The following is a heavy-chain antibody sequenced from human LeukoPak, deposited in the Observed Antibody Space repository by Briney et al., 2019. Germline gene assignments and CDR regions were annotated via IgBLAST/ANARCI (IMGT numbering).Heavy chain of an antibody. J-gene: IGHJ4*02. CDR2: IKGDGTYK. D-gene: IGHD5-24*01. Sequence: PGESLRLACAASGFTFSPFWMHWVRQAPGKGLEWVSRIKGDGTYKNYADSVRGRFSISRDNTRNTLSLQMNSLRAEDSAVYFCVRDGDAYNFDWWGQGVLVTVSS. V-gene: IGHV3-74*01. CDR3: VRDGDAYNFDW. CDR1: GFTFSPFW.